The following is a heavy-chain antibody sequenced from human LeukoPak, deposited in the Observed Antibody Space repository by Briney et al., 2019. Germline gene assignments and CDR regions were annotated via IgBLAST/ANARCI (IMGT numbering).Heavy chain of an antibody. Sequence: GASVKLSCKASGYTFTMYYIHWVRQAPGQGLEWMGMINPSDGATTYAQSFQGRVTMTRDMSTTTVYMDLRSLRSDDTAVYFCAREQNGGLSGSWEGLFASYYTYYYMDVWGRGTTVTVSS. CDR3: AREQNGGLSGSWEGLFASYYTYYYMDV. CDR2: INPSDGAT. J-gene: IGHJ6*03. CDR1: GYTFTMYY. V-gene: IGHV1-46*01. D-gene: IGHD1-26*01.